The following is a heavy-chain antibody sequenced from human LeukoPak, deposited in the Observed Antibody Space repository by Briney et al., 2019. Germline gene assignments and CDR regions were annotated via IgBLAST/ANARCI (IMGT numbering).Heavy chain of an antibody. CDR1: GYTFTSYD. CDR3: AREIGGDDQPLLLRGFDP. CDR2: INPSGGST. J-gene: IGHJ5*02. Sequence: GASVKVSCKASGYTFTSYDINWVRQAPGQGLEWMGIINPSGGSTSYAQKFQGRVTMTRDTSTSTVYMELSSLRSEDTAVYYCAREIGGDDQPLLLRGFDPWGQGTLVTVSS. D-gene: IGHD2-2*01. V-gene: IGHV1-46*01.